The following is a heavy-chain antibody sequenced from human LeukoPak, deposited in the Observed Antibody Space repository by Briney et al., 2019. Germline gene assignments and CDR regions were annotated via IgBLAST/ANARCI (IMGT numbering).Heavy chain of an antibody. D-gene: IGHD6-19*01. V-gene: IGHV3-23*01. J-gene: IGHJ4*02. CDR3: AKESSGWSYFDY. CDR1: GFTFSSHA. Sequence: PGGSLRLSCAASGFTFSSHAMSWVRQAPGKGLEWVSAISGSGGSTNYVDSVKGRFTISRDNSKNTLYLQMNSLRAEDTAVYYCAKESSGWSYFDYWGQGTLVTVSS. CDR2: ISGSGGST.